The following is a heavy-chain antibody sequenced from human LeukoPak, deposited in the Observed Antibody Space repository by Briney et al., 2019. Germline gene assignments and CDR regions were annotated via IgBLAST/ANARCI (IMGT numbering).Heavy chain of an antibody. CDR1: GYTFTSYG. V-gene: IGHV1-18*01. D-gene: IGHD5-12*01. CDR3: ARAGVRGKDIVATITVLDY. CDR2: ISAYNGNT. J-gene: IGHJ4*02. Sequence: ASVKVSCKASGYTFTSYGISWVRQAPGQGLEWMEWISAYNGNTNYAQKLQGRVTMTTDTSTSTAYMELRSLRSDDTAVYYCARAGVRGKDIVATITVLDYWGQGTLVTVSS.